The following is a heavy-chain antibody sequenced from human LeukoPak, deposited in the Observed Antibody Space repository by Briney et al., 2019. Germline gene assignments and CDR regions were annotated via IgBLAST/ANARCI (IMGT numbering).Heavy chain of an antibody. V-gene: IGHV4-59*01. CDR2: IYYSGST. CDR3: ARGEGAAVAGTNYYYYGMDV. Sequence: SETLSLTCTVSGGSISSYYWSWIRHPPGKGLEWIGYIYYSGSTNYNPSLKSRVTISVDTSKNQFSLKLSSVTAADTAVYYCARGEGAAVAGTNYYYYGMDVWGQGTTVTVSS. CDR1: GGSISSYY. J-gene: IGHJ6*02. D-gene: IGHD6-19*01.